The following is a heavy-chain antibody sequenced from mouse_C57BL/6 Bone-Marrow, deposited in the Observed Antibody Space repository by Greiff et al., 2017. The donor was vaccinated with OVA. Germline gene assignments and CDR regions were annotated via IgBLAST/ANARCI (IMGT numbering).Heavy chain of an antibody. CDR1: GYSITSDY. CDR3: ARLAALPYWYFDV. V-gene: IGHV3-8*01. Sequence: EVMLVESGPGLAKPSQTLSLTCSVTGYSITSDYWNWIRKFPGNKLEYMGYISYSGSTYYNPSLKSRISITRDTSKNQYYLQLNSVTTEDTATYYCARLAALPYWYFDVWGTGTTVTVSS. CDR2: ISYSGST. J-gene: IGHJ1*03.